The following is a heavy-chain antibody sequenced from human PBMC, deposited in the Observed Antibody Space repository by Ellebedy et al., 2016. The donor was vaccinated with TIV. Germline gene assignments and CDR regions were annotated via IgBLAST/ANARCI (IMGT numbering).Heavy chain of an antibody. CDR1: GDSFSSDSSY. CDR2: IYHTGDT. D-gene: IGHD4-17*01. Sequence: SETLSLXXTVSGDSFSSDSSYWSWIRPSAGRGLEWIGYIYHTGDTYYNPSLKSRVTLSVDTSKNQFSLKLTSVTAADTAIYYCARHGDFCADHWGQGTLVTVSS. CDR3: ARHGDFCADH. J-gene: IGHJ4*02. V-gene: IGHV4-61*01.